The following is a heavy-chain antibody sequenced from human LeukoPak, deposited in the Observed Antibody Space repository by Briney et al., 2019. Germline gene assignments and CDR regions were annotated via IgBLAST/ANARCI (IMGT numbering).Heavy chain of an antibody. J-gene: IGHJ4*02. CDR1: GGSFSGYY. CDR3: ARGQGVAAAQFDY. Sequence: SETLSLTCAVYGGSFSGYYWSWIRQPPGKGLEWIGEINHSGSTNYNPSLKSRVTISVDTSKNQFSLRLSSVTAADTAVYYCARGQGVAAAQFDYWGQGTLVTVSS. CDR2: INHSGST. D-gene: IGHD6-13*01. V-gene: IGHV4-34*01.